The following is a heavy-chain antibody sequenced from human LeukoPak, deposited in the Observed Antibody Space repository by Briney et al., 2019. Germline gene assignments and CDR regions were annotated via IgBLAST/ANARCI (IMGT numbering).Heavy chain of an antibody. CDR1: GFTFSNAW. D-gene: IGHD3-3*01. CDR3: TTATMTLPGIWFDP. J-gene: IGHJ5*02. V-gene: IGHV3-15*01. Sequence: GGSLRLSCAASGFTFSNAWMSWVRQAPGKGLEWVGRIKSKTDGGTTDYAAPVKGRFTISRDDSKNTLYLQMNSLKTEDTAVYYCTTATMTLPGIWFDPWGQGTLVTVSS. CDR2: IKSKTDGGTT.